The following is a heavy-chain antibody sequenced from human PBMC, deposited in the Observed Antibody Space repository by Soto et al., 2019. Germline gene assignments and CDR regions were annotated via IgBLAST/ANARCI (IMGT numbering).Heavy chain of an antibody. CDR3: AKDLGYCSSTSCYFGFDAFDI. CDR1: GFTFSSYA. J-gene: IGHJ3*02. Sequence: LRLSCAASGFTFSSYAMSWVRQAPGKGLEWVSAISGSGGSTYYADSVKGRFTISRDNSKNTLYLQMNSLRAEDTAVYYCAKDLGYCSSTSCYFGFDAFDIWGQGTMVTVSS. D-gene: IGHD2-2*01. CDR2: ISGSGGST. V-gene: IGHV3-23*01.